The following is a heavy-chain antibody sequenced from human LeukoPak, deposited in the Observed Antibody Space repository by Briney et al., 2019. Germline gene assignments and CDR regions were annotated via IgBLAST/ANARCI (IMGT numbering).Heavy chain of an antibody. CDR2: IYYSGST. CDR3: ARQGGKGGSDY. D-gene: IGHD2-15*01. CDR1: GGSISSSSYY. V-gene: IGHV4-39*01. J-gene: IGHJ4*02. Sequence: SETLSLARTVSGGSISSSSYYWGWIRPPPGKGLEWIGSIYYSGSTYYNPSLKSRVTISVDTSKNQFSLKLSSVTAADTAVYYCARQGGKGGSDYWGQGTLVTVSS.